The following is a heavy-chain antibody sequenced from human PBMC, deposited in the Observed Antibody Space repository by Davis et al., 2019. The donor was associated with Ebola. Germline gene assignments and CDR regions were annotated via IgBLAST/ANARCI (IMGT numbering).Heavy chain of an antibody. V-gene: IGHV4-4*02. CDR2: IYHSGST. CDR3: ATSDAWSGYFY. CDR1: GGSISSSNW. Sequence: SETLSLTCAVSGGSISSSNWWSWVRQPPGQGLEWIGEIYHSGSTNYNPSLKSRVTISVDTSKNQFSLKLSSVTAADTAVYYCATSDAWSGYFYWGQGTLVTVSS. D-gene: IGHD3-3*01. J-gene: IGHJ4*02.